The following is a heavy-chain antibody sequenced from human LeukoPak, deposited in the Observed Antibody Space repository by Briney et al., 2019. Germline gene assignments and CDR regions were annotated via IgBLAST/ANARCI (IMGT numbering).Heavy chain of an antibody. CDR3: AKDYFYDSSGYPDY. CDR1: GFTFSRYS. J-gene: IGHJ4*02. V-gene: IGHV3-21*01. D-gene: IGHD3-22*01. CDR2: ISISSNYI. Sequence: AGGSLRLSCAASGFTFSRYSMNWVRQAPGKGLEWVSSISISSNYIYYADSVKGRFTISRDNSKNTLYLQMNSLRAEDTAVYYCAKDYFYDSSGYPDYWGQGTLVTVSS.